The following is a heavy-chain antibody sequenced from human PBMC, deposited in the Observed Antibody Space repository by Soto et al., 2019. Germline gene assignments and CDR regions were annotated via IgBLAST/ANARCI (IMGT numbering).Heavy chain of an antibody. CDR3: ARESKYDTSGYPPWFAP. V-gene: IGHV4-31*01. CDR1: VASISSGGYY. Sequence: QVQLQESGPGLVKPSQTLSLTCTVSVASISSGGYYWSWIRQHPGEGLEWIGYIYYSGSTSYNPSLKSLVTITADTSKNQFPLKLSSVTDADTAVYYCARESKYDTSGYPPWFAPWGQGTLVTVSS. D-gene: IGHD3-22*01. J-gene: IGHJ5*02. CDR2: IYYSGST.